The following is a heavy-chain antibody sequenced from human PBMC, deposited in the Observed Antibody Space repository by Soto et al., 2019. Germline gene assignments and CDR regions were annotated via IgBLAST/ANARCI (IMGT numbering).Heavy chain of an antibody. D-gene: IGHD6-19*01. V-gene: IGHV4-59*01. CDR3: ARDMHAGCTHCFDP. J-gene: IGHJ5*02. Sequence: SETLSLTCIVSGGSITSYHWSWIRQLPEKGLEWIAYTPYTGNTNYNPSFQSRVTISIDTSKNQLSLKMTSMTAADTAVYYCARDMHAGCTHCFDPWGQATLVTVSS. CDR2: TPYTGNT. CDR1: GGSITSYH.